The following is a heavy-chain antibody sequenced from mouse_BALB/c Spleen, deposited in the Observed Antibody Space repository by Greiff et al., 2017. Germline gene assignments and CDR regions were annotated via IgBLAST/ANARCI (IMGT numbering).Heavy chain of an antibody. V-gene: IGHV1S135*01. J-gene: IGHJ4*01. Sequence: VQLQQSGAELVKPGASVKVSCKASGYSFTDYNMYWVKQSHGKSLEWIGYIDPYNGGTNYNQKFKGKATLTVDKSSSTAFMQLNSLTSEDSAVYYCASEDEIGEDAMDYWGQGTSVTVSS. CDR2: IDPYNGGT. CDR1: GYSFTDYN. CDR3: ASEDEIGEDAMDY.